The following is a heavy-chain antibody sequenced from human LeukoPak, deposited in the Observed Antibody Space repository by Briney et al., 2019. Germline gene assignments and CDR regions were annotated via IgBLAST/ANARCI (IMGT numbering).Heavy chain of an antibody. CDR2: IYYSGST. CDR1: GGSISSSSYY. CDR3: ASYNVLRYFDWLHGENYYYYMDV. Sequence: SETLSLTCTVSGGSISSSSYYWGWIRQPPGKGLEWIGSIYYSGSTYYNPSLKSRVTISVDTSKNQFSLRLSSVTAADTAVYYCASYNVLRYFDWLHGENYYYYMDVWGKGTTVTISS. J-gene: IGHJ6*03. D-gene: IGHD3-9*01. V-gene: IGHV4-39*01.